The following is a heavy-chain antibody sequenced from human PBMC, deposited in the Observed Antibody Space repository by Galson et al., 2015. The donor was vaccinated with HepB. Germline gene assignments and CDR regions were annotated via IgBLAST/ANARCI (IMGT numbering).Heavy chain of an antibody. V-gene: IGHV1-24*01. CDR3: ETVGWVPYYSYGMDV. J-gene: IGHJ6*02. CDR1: GSTLTELS. CDR2: FDPEDGET. Sequence: SVKVSCKVSGSTLTELSMHWVRQAPGKGLEWMGGFDPEDGETIYAQKFQGRVTMTEDTSTDTAYMELSSLRSEDTAVYYCETVGWVPYYSYGMDVWGQGTTVTVSS. D-gene: IGHD1-26*01.